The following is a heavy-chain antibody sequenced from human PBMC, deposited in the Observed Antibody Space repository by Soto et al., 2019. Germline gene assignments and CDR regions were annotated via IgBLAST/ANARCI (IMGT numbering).Heavy chain of an antibody. CDR1: GGSISSGDYY. J-gene: IGHJ3*02. V-gene: IGHV4-30-2*01. CDR2: IYHSGST. CDR3: ARAAEYSSSNIAFGI. D-gene: IGHD6-6*01. Sequence: SETLSLTCTVSGGSISSGDYYWSWIRQPPGKGLEWIGYIYHSGSTYYNPSLKSRVTISVDRSKNQFSLKLSSVTPADTAVYYCARAAEYSSSNIAFGIWGQGTMVTVSS.